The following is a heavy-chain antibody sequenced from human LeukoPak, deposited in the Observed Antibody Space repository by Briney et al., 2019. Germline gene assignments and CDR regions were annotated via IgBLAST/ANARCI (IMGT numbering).Heavy chain of an antibody. J-gene: IGHJ4*02. CDR3: ARQRSSSTRFVDY. D-gene: IGHD6-6*01. V-gene: IGHV5-51*01. CDR2: IYPGDSDT. CDR1: GYSFTSYW. Sequence: GESLKISCKGSGYSFTSYWIGWVRQMPGKGLEWMGIIYPGDSDTRYSPSFQGQVTISADKSISTAYLQWSCLKASDTAMYYCARQRSSSTRFVDYWGQGTLSPSPQ.